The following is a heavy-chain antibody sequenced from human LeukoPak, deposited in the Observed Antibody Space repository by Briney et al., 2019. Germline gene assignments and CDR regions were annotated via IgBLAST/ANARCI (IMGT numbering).Heavy chain of an antibody. D-gene: IGHD6-6*01. CDR3: AKDLAKYSSSYLGFDY. Sequence: QAGGSLRLSCAASGFIFTTHGMHWVRQAPGKGLEWLAVTSHDETNKFYADSVKGRFTISRDNSKNTLYLQMNSRRAEDTAVYYCAKDLAKYSSSYLGFDYWGQGTLVTVSS. CDR1: GFIFTTHG. CDR2: TSHDETNK. J-gene: IGHJ4*02. V-gene: IGHV3-30*18.